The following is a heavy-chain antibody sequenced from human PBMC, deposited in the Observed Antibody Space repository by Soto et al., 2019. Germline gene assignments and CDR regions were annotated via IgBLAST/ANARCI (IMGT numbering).Heavy chain of an antibody. CDR3: ARSHGLY. J-gene: IGHJ4*02. CDR2: VCYSGST. CDR1: GGSITTYC. Sequence: SETLSLTCTVSGGSITTYCWSWIRQARGKGLEFIGYVCYSGSTQYNSSLKSRVTISLDTSKNQFSLNLISVSAADTAVYYCARSHGLYWGLGTLVTVSS. V-gene: IGHV4-59*13.